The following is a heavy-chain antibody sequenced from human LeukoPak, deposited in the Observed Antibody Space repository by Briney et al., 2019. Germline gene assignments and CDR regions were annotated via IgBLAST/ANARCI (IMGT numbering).Heavy chain of an antibody. CDR3: AKTASRLTGYSNTPFDY. CDR1: GFTFSSYA. CDR2: ISGSGGST. V-gene: IGHV3-23*01. D-gene: IGHD3-9*01. J-gene: IGHJ4*02. Sequence: PGGSLRLSCAASGFTFSSYAMSWVRQAPGKGPEWVSAISGSGGSTYYADSVKGRFTISRDNSKNTLYLQMNSLRAEDTAVYYCAKTASRLTGYSNTPFDYWGQGTLVTVSS.